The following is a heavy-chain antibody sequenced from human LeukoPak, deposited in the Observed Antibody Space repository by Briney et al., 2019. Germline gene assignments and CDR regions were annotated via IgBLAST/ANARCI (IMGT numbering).Heavy chain of an antibody. CDR2: IIPIFGTA. J-gene: IGHJ6*03. Sequence: SVKVSCKASGGTFSSYAISWVRQAPGQGLEWMGGIIPIFGTANYAQKFQGRVTITTDESTSTAYMELSSLRSEDTAVYYCATHDYSNYEYYYYYMDVWGKGTTVTVSS. CDR1: GGTFSSYA. CDR3: ATHDYSNYEYYYYYMDV. D-gene: IGHD4-11*01. V-gene: IGHV1-69*05.